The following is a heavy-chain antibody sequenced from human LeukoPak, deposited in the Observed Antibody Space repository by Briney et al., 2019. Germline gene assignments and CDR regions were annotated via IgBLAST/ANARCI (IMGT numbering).Heavy chain of an antibody. CDR3: ARGQTGGYCSSTSCHPRLRDWFDP. Sequence: GASVKVSCKASGYTFTGYYMHWVRQAPGQGLEWMGWINPNSGGTNYAQKFQGRVTMTRDTSISTAYMELSSLRSEDTAVYYCARGQTGGYCSSTSCHPRLRDWFDPWGQGTLVTVSS. V-gene: IGHV1-2*02. CDR2: INPNSGGT. CDR1: GYTFTGYY. J-gene: IGHJ5*02. D-gene: IGHD2-2*01.